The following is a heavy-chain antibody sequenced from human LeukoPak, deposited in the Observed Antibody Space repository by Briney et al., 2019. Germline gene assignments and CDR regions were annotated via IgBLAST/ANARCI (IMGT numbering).Heavy chain of an antibody. CDR2: IYHSGSA. CDR3: ARDFYGIAVAGYFDY. Sequence: SETLSLTCTVSGGSISSSNWWSWVRQPPGKGLEWIGEIYHSGSANYNPSLKSRVTISVDKSKNQFSLKLSSVTAADTAVYYCARDFYGIAVAGYFDYWGQGTLVTVSS. V-gene: IGHV4-4*02. D-gene: IGHD6-19*01. CDR1: GGSISSSNW. J-gene: IGHJ4*02.